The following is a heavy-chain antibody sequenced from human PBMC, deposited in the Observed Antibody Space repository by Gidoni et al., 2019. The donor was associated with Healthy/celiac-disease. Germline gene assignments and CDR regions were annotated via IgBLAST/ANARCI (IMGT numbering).Heavy chain of an antibody. D-gene: IGHD6-13*01. CDR1: GFTFSSYG. J-gene: IGHJ4*02. CDR2: ISYDGSNK. CDR3: AKGLTIAAAGSGLDY. Sequence: QVQLVESGGGVVQPGRSLRLSCAASGFTFSSYGMHWVRQAPGKGLEWVAVISYDGSNKYYADSVKGRFTISRDNSKNTLYLQMNSLRAEDTAVYYCAKGLTIAAAGSGLDYWGQGTLVTVSS. V-gene: IGHV3-30*18.